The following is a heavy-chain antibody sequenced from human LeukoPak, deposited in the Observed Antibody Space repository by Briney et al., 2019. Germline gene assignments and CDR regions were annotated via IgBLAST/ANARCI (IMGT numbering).Heavy chain of an antibody. J-gene: IGHJ4*02. D-gene: IGHD5-18*01. CDR3: ARDRGYSFRGYFDY. Sequence: SETLSLTCTVSGGSISSYYWSWIRQPPGKGLEWIGYIYYSGSTNYNPSLKSRVTISVDTSKNQFSLKLSSVTAADTAVYYCARDRGYSFRGYFDYWGQGTLVTVSS. V-gene: IGHV4-59*01. CDR1: GGSISSYY. CDR2: IYYSGST.